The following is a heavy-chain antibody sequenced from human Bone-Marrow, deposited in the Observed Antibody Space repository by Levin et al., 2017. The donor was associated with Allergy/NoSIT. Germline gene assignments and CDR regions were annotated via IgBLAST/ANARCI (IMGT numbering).Heavy chain of an antibody. CDR2: IKQDGSEK. D-gene: IGHD6-13*01. Sequence: SCAASGFTFSSYWMSWVRQAPGKGLEWVANIKQDGSEKNYVDSVKGRFTISRDNAKNSLYLQMNSLRAEDTAVYYCARDYSSSWKTTAGYFDYWGQGTLVTVSS. CDR3: ARDYSSSWKTTAGYFDY. CDR1: GFTFSSYW. J-gene: IGHJ4*02. V-gene: IGHV3-7*01.